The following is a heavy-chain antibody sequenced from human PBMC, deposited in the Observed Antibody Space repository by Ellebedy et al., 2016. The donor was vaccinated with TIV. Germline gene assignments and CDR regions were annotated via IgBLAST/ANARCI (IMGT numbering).Heavy chain of an antibody. Sequence: ASVKVSCKASGYTFTSYYMHWVRQAPGQGLEWMGIINPSGGSTSYAQKFQGRVTMTTDTSTSTAYMELRSLRSDDTAVYYCAREGIVGATLYRYYFDYWGQGTLVTVSS. V-gene: IGHV1-46*01. J-gene: IGHJ4*02. D-gene: IGHD1-26*01. CDR2: INPSGGST. CDR1: GYTFTSYY. CDR3: AREGIVGATLYRYYFDY.